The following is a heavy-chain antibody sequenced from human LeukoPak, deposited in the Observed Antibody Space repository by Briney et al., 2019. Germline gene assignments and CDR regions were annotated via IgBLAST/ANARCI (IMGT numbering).Heavy chain of an antibody. CDR1: GFTFSSYA. D-gene: IGHD3-10*01. V-gene: IGHV3-23*01. CDR2: ISGSGGST. J-gene: IGHJ4*02. Sequence: PGGSLRLSCAASGFTFSSYAMSWVRQAPGRGLEWVSAISGSGGSTYYADSVKGRFTISRDNSKNTLYLQMNSLRAEDTAVYYCAKGPHTKVLLWFGRQDGFDYWGQGTLVTVSS. CDR3: AKGPHTKVLLWFGRQDGFDY.